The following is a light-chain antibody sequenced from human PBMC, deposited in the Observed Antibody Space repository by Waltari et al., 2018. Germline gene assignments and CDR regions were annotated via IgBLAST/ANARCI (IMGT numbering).Light chain of an antibody. CDR2: NNS. V-gene: IGLV1-47*01. CDR1: SSNIGTHF. J-gene: IGLJ3*02. Sequence: QPVLTQPPSASETPGQRVTISCSGSSSNIGTHFVYGYQRLPGMDPKLLIYNNSQRPSGGPDRTSGFRSGSSASLVISGLRSEDEADYFCAVWDDSLSTWMFGGGTKLTVL. CDR3: AVWDDSLSTWM.